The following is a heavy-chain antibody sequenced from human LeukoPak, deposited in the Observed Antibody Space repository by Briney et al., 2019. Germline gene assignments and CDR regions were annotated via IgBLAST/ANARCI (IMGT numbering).Heavy chain of an antibody. CDR1: GGTFSSYA. CDR2: FDPEDGET. CDR3: ALRSYYYYGMDV. J-gene: IGHJ6*02. Sequence: ASVKVSCKASGGTFSSYAISWVRQAPGKGLEWMGGFDPEDGETIYAQKFQGRVTMTEDTSTDTAYMELSSLRSEDTAVYYCALRSYYYYGMDVWGQGTTVTVSS. V-gene: IGHV1-24*01. D-gene: IGHD3-16*02.